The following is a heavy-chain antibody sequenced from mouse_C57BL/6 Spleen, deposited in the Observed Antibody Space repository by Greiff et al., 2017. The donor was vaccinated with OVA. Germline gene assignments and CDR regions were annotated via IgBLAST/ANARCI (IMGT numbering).Heavy chain of an antibody. Sequence: QVHVKQSGAELVRPGTSVKLSCKASGYTFTSYWMHWVKQRPGQGLEWIGVIDPSDSYTNYNHKFKGKATLTVDTSSSTAYMQLSSLTSEDSAVYYGARGDYDGSSYDFDYWGQGTTLTVSS. CDR2: IDPSDSYT. D-gene: IGHD1-1*01. CDR3: ARGDYDGSSYDFDY. J-gene: IGHJ2*01. CDR1: GYTFTSYW. V-gene: IGHV1-59*01.